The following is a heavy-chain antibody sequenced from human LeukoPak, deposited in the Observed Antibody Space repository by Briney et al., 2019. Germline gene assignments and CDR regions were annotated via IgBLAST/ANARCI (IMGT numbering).Heavy chain of an antibody. Sequence: PGGSLRLSCAASGFTVNSNYMSWVRQAPGKGLEWVSVIYRGGNTYYADSVKGRFTISTDDSKNTLYLQMDSLRADDTAVYYCARGCSGDFCHNYFDSWGQGALVTVSS. CDR2: IYRGGNT. CDR3: ARGCSGDFCHNYFDS. D-gene: IGHD2-21*01. J-gene: IGHJ4*02. V-gene: IGHV3-66*01. CDR1: GFTVNSNY.